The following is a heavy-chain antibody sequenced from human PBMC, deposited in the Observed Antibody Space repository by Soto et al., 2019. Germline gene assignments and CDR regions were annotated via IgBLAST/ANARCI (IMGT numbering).Heavy chain of an antibody. CDR1: GGTFSIYA. CDR2: ISPIFGTA. J-gene: IGHJ6*02. CDR3: ARFTRIVAAGEYYYGMDV. D-gene: IGHD6-13*01. V-gene: IGHV1-69*06. Sequence: SVKVSCKASGGTFSIYAISWVRQAPGQGLEWMGRISPIFGTANYAQKFQGRVTITADKSTSTAYMELSSLRSEDTAVYYCARFTRIVAAGEYYYGMDVWGQGTTVTVSS.